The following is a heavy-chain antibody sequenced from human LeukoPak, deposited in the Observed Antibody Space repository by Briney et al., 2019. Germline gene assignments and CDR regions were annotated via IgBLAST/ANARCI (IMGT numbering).Heavy chain of an antibody. Sequence: PGASLRLSSAASGFLASNNYLTWGRQVPQKGLEWVSVLYGDGSTYYAHTVKGRFIISRDNSKNTLFLQMNRLRDDDTALYYCARGGSGYGNWGQGTLVTVSS. J-gene: IGHJ4*02. V-gene: IGHV3-53*01. CDR1: GFLASNNY. CDR3: ARGGSGYGN. D-gene: IGHD5-12*01. CDR2: LYGDGST.